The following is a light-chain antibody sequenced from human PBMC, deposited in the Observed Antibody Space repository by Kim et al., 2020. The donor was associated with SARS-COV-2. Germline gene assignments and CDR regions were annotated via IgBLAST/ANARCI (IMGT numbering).Light chain of an antibody. CDR2: GAS. CDR1: QSVSSN. J-gene: IGKJ4*01. CDR3: QQYNNWPLT. Sequence: LSPGERATPACRASQSVSSNLAWYQQKPGQAPRLLIYGASTRATGIPARFSGSESGTEFTLTISSLQSQEFAVYYCQQYNNWPLTFGGGTKVDIK. V-gene: IGKV3-15*01.